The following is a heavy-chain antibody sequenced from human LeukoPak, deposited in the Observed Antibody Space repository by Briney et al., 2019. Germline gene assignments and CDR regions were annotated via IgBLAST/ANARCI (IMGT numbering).Heavy chain of an antibody. CDR1: GSSIRDNYY. Sequence: SETLSLTCTLFGSSIRDNYYWGWIRRPPGKGLEWIGLVFYSGSTYYNPSLKSRVILSVDTSNNIFSLKLRSVTAADTAVYYCARHNYYHFWSTLNWFDPWGQGALVTVSS. CDR2: VFYSGST. CDR3: ARHNYYHFWSTLNWFDP. J-gene: IGHJ5*02. D-gene: IGHD3-3*01. V-gene: IGHV4-38-2*02.